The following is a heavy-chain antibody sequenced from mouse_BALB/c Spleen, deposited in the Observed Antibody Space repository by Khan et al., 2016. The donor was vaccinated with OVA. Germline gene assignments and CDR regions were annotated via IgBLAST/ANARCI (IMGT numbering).Heavy chain of an antibody. J-gene: IGHJ3*01. CDR2: ILPGSGST. CDR3: TRCYFGD. V-gene: IGHV1-9*01. Sequence: QVQLQQSGTELMKPGASVKISCKASGYKLSNYWTEWVNQTPGHGLEWIGEILPGSGSTKYNDKFKGKSTFTADTSYNTAYMQITSLTSEDSAVYYGTRCYFGDGAQGTPVTVSA. D-gene: IGHD2-13*01. CDR1: GYKLSNYW.